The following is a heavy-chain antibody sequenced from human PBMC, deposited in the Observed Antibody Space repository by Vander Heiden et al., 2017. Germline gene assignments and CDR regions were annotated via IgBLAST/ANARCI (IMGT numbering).Heavy chain of an antibody. J-gene: IGHJ6*02. V-gene: IGHV3-33*01. CDR1: GFTFSSYG. Sequence: QVQLVESGGGVVQPGRSLRLSCAAAGFTFSSYGMPWVRQAPGTGLEWVAVIWYDGSNKYYADSVKGRFTISRDNSKNTLYLQMNSLRAEDTAVYYCARDRVIVVVPAATDYYGMDVWGQGTTVTVSS. D-gene: IGHD2-2*01. CDR3: ARDRVIVVVPAATDYYGMDV. CDR2: IWYDGSNK.